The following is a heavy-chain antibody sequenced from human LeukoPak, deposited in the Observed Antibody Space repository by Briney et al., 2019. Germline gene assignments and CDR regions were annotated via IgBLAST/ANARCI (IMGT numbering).Heavy chain of an antibody. Sequence: GGSLRLSCAASGFTFGTYGMHWVRQAPGKGLEWVAVISNDATDKYYADSVKGRFSISRDNSKNTLYLQMNSLRAEDTAVYYCGKGPGGSFAAGNYLGQGTPVTVSS. D-gene: IGHD1-26*01. V-gene: IGHV3-30*18. CDR2: ISNDATDK. CDR3: GKGPGGSFAAGNY. J-gene: IGHJ4*02. CDR1: GFTFGTYG.